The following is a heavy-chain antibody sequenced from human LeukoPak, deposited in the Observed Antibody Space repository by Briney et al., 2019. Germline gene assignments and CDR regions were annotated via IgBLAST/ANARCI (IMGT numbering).Heavy chain of an antibody. CDR3: ARGGEWELQYFDY. CDR2: IYRSGST. V-gene: IGHV4-38-2*01. D-gene: IGHD1-26*01. CDR1: GYSMSSGYY. Sequence: PSETLSLTCAVSGYSMSSGYYWGWIRQPPGKGLEWIGRIYRSGSTYYNPSVKSRITISVDTSKNQFSLRLRSVTAADAAFCYWARGGEWELQYFDYWGQGTLVTVSS. J-gene: IGHJ4*02.